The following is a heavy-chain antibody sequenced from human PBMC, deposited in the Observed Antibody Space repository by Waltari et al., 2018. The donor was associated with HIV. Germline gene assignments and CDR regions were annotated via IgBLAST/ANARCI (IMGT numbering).Heavy chain of an antibody. J-gene: IGHJ4*02. V-gene: IGHV1-2*04. Sequence: QVQLVQSGTEVRNPGASVTVACRTSGYTFGAYNLHWVRQAPGEGFEWVVWINPGNGDTDYAQKFQGWVTMTKGTSSNTVYLTLNRLRSDDTAIYYCSRSESSTWANLDFWGQGTLVSVSS. CDR3: SRSESSTWANLDF. CDR2: INPGNGDT. D-gene: IGHD3-10*01. CDR1: GYTFGAYN.